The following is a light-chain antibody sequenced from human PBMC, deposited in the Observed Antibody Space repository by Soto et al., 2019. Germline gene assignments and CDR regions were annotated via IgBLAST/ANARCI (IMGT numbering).Light chain of an antibody. Sequence: QSALTQPASVSGSPAQSITISCTGTSSDVGGYNYVSWYQHHPGKAPKLMIYEVSNRPSGVSHRFSGSKSGNTASLTISGLQAEDEADYYCSSYTSSSTLVFGTGTKVTVL. CDR2: EVS. V-gene: IGLV2-14*01. J-gene: IGLJ1*01. CDR1: SSDVGGYNY. CDR3: SSYTSSSTLV.